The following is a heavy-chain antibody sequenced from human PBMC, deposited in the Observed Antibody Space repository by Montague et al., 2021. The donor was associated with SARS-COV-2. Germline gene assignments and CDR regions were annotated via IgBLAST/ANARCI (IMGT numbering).Heavy chain of an antibody. CDR1: GFPFSRHA. J-gene: IGHJ4*02. Sequence: SLRLSCAASGFPFSRHAMTWVRQVPGKGLEWVSAITISGDSTYYXDSVKGRFTISRDNSKNTLYLQMNSLRAEDTAIYYCANENRRKDYWGPGTLVTVSS. CDR3: ANENRRKDY. CDR2: ITISGDST. V-gene: IGHV3-23*01.